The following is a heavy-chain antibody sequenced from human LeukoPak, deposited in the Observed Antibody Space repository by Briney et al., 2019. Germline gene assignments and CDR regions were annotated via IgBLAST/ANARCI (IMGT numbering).Heavy chain of an antibody. Sequence: GGSLRLSCAASGSTFSSYWMHWVRQAPGKGLVWVSRINGDGSTTTYVDSVKGRFTIYRDNAKNTVYLQMNSLRVEDTAVYYCATVRSGSWDWFDPWGQGTLVTVSS. D-gene: IGHD3-10*01. V-gene: IGHV3-74*01. CDR3: ATVRSGSWDWFDP. J-gene: IGHJ5*02. CDR2: INGDGSTT. CDR1: GSTFSSYW.